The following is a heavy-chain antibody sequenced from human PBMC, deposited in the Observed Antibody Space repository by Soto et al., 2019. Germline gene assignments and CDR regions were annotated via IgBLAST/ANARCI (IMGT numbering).Heavy chain of an antibody. V-gene: IGHV1-18*01. CDR2: ISAYNGNT. D-gene: IGHD5-18*01. J-gene: IGHJ4*02. CDR1: GYTFRTYG. CDR3: AREDVDTGL. Sequence: QVQLVQSGAEVKKPGASVKVSCKTSGYTFRTYGITWVRQAPGHGLEWMGWISAYNGNTNYAQNLQGRVTSTTDTSTSTAYMELRSLRSDDTAVYFCAREDVDTGLWGQGTLVTVSS.